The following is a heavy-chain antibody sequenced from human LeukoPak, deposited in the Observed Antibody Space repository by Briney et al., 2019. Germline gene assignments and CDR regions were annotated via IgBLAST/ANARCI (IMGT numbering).Heavy chain of an antibody. CDR1: GGSISSSSYY. V-gene: IGHV4-39*01. Sequence: SETLSLTCTVSGGSISSSSYYWGWIRQPPGKGLEWIGSMYYSGSTYYNPSLKSRVTISVDTSKNQFSLKLSSVTAADTAVYYCARGRKYSYGYRVNELGSGYFDNWGQGTLVTVSS. D-gene: IGHD5-18*01. J-gene: IGHJ4*02. CDR3: ARGRKYSYGYRVNELGSGYFDN. CDR2: MYYSGST.